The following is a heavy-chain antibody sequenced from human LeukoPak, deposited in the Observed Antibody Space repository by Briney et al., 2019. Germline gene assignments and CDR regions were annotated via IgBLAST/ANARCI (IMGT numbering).Heavy chain of an antibody. CDR1: GFAVSTNY. V-gene: IGHV3-53*01. CDR2: IHSSGST. CDR3: AKTLFFDC. Sequence: PGGSLRLSCAASGFAVSTNYMNWVRQAPGRRLEWVSIIHSSGSTFYADSVKGRFTIPRDNSKNTVYLQMDTLRAEDTAVYYCAKTLFFDCWGQGTLVTVSS. J-gene: IGHJ4*02.